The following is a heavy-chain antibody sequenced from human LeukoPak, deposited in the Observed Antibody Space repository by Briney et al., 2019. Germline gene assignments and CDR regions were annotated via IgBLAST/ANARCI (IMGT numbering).Heavy chain of an antibody. J-gene: IGHJ4*02. CDR2: IIPIFGTA. D-gene: IGHD5-18*01. Sequence: SVKVSCKASGGTFSSYAISWVRQAPGQGLEWMGVIIPIFGTANYAQKFQGRVTITADEYTSTDYMELSSLRSEDTAVYYCERSKGWGTAMVTSFDYWGQGTLVTVSS. CDR3: ERSKGWGTAMVTSFDY. V-gene: IGHV1-69*13. CDR1: GGTFSSYA.